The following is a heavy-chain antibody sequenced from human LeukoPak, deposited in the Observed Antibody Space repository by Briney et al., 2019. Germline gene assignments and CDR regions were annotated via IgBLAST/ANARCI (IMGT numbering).Heavy chain of an antibody. CDR3: ARTSSSSGPAYAFDI. D-gene: IGHD6-6*01. J-gene: IGHJ3*02. Sequence: SETLSLTCTVSGGSISSSSYYWGWIRQPPGKGLEWIGSIYYSGSTYYNPSHKSRVTISVDTSKNQFSLKLSSVTAADTAVYYCARTSSSSGPAYAFDIWGQGTMVTVSS. V-gene: IGHV4-39*01. CDR1: GGSISSSSYY. CDR2: IYYSGST.